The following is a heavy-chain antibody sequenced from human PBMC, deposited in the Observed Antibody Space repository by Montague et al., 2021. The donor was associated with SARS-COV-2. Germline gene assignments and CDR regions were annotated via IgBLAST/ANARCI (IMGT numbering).Heavy chain of an antibody. D-gene: IGHD3-10*01. V-gene: IGHV3-23*03. J-gene: IGHJ6*02. CDR3: AKDQDNWFGESGLGWSGMDV. Sequence: SLRLSCAASGFTFSDYAMTWVRQAPGKGLEWVSIIFTGDSTTYSADSVKGRFTISRDNSKNTLYLQMNRLRAEDTAVYYCAKDQDNWFGESGLGWSGMDVWGQGTTVTVSS. CDR2: IFTGDSTT. CDR1: GFTFSDYA.